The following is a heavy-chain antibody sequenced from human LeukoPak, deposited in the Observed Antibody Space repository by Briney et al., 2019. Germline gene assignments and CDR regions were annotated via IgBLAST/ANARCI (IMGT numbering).Heavy chain of an antibody. CDR2: TYYRSKWYN. CDR3: ARWAGDVDAFDI. CDR1: GDSVSSNSAA. J-gene: IGHJ3*02. Sequence: SQTLSLTCAISGDSVSSNSAAWNWIRQSPSRGLEWLGRTYYRSKWYNDYASSVKSRITVNPDTSKNQFSLQLNSVTPEDTAVYYCARWAGDVDAFDIWGQGTMVTVSS. D-gene: IGHD7-27*01. V-gene: IGHV6-1*01.